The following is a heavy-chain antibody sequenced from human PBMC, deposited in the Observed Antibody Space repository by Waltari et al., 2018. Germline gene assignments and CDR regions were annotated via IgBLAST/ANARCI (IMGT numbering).Heavy chain of an antibody. Sequence: QVQLVQSGAEVKKPGASVKVSCKASGYTFTGYYMHWVRQAPGQGLEWMGWINPNSGGTNYAQKLQGRVTMTRDTSISTAYMELSRLRSDDTAVYYCATYWNWDNAFDIWGQGTMVTVSS. V-gene: IGHV1-2*02. CDR2: INPNSGGT. CDR1: GYTFTGYY. CDR3: ATYWNWDNAFDI. D-gene: IGHD1-7*01. J-gene: IGHJ3*02.